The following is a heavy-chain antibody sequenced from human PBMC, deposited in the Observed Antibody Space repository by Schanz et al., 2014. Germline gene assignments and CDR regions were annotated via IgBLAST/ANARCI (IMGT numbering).Heavy chain of an antibody. Sequence: EVQLVESGGGLAQPGGSLRLSCAASGFSFSTYAMSWVRQAPGKGLEWLSYISRDGTTSYYADSVKGRFTISRDNAKNSLYLEMTSLRGEDTAVYYCAKDGVPSPWVCFGGYCYSGGADYWGQGTLVTVSS. CDR2: ISRDGTTS. CDR3: AKDGVPSPWVCFGGYCYSGGADY. V-gene: IGHV3-48*03. J-gene: IGHJ4*02. D-gene: IGHD2-21*02. CDR1: GFSFSTYA.